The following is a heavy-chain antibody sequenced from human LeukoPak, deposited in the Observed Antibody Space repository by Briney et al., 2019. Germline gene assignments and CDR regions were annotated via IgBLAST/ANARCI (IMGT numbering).Heavy chain of an antibody. V-gene: IGHV3-30*02. D-gene: IGHD3-22*01. CDR3: AKNQGSGWTNDAFDI. Sequence: GGSLRLSCAASGFTFSSYGMHWVRQAPGKGLEWVAFIRYDGSNKYYADSVKGRFTISRDNSKNTLYLQMNSLRAEDTAVYYCAKNQGSGWTNDAFDIWGQGTMVTVSS. J-gene: IGHJ3*02. CDR1: GFTFSSYG. CDR2: IRYDGSNK.